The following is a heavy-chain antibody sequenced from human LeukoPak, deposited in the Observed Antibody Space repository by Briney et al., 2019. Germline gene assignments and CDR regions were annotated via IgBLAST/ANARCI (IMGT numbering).Heavy chain of an antibody. CDR3: ASRPADTTWYGVFDY. V-gene: IGHV4-59*11. D-gene: IGHD3-10*01. CDR1: GGSINSHY. CDR2: IFNTGNT. Sequence: KPSETLSLTCSVSGGSINSHYWSWIRQPPRKRLEWIGYIFNTGNTNHNPSLASRVTMSVDTSRAQFFLRLSPVTAADTAIYYCASRPADTTWYGVFDYWSQGTLVTVSS. J-gene: IGHJ4*02.